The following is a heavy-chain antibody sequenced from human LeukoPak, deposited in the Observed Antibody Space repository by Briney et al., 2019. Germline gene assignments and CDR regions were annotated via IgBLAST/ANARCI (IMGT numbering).Heavy chain of an antibody. J-gene: IGHJ4*02. D-gene: IGHD3-22*01. V-gene: IGHV4-39*07. CDR2: IYYNGRT. Sequence: SETLSLTCTVSGDSINNNNYYWGWIRQPPGKGLEWIGNIYYNGRTYYSPSLESRVTISVDRSKNQFSLKLSSVTAADTAVYYCARGNYYDSSGYYPHWGQGTLVTVSS. CDR3: ARGNYYDSSGYYPH. CDR1: GDSINNNNYY.